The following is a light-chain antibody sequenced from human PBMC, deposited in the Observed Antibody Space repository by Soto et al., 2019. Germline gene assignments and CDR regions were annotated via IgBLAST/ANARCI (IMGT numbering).Light chain of an antibody. V-gene: IGKV3-20*01. CDR2: GAS. CDR3: QQYGSSPGT. Sequence: EIVVTQSPGTLSLSPGERATLSCSASQSVSSSYLAWYQHKPGQAPRLLIYGASSRATGIPDRFSGSGSGTDFTLTISRLEPEDFAVYYCQQYGSSPGTFGQGTKVEIK. J-gene: IGKJ1*01. CDR1: QSVSSSY.